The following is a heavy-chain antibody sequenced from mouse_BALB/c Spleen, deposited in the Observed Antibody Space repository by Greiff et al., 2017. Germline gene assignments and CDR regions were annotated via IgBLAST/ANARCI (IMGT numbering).Heavy chain of an antibody. CDR1: GYSITSDYA. CDR2: ISYSGST. V-gene: IGHV3-2*02. J-gene: IGHJ3*01. D-gene: IGHD1-1*01. CDR3: AIITTVVERFAY. Sequence: DVHLVESGPGLVKPSQSLSLTCTVTGYSITSDYAWNWIRQFPGNKLEWMGYISYSGSTSYNPSLKSRISITRDTSKNQFFLQLNSVTTEDTATYYCAIITTVVERFAYWGQGTLVTVSA.